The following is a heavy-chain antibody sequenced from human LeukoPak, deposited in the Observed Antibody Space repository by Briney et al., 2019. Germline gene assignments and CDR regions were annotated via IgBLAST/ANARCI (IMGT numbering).Heavy chain of an antibody. CDR1: GGSISSSNYY. CDR2: IYYSGST. D-gene: IGHD1-1*01. CDR3: ARDRPWLLVRRGYFDY. J-gene: IGHJ4*02. Sequence: PSETLSLTCTVSGGSISSSNYYWGWIRQPPGKGLEWIGSIYYSGSTYYNPSLKSRVTISVDTSKNQFSLKLSSVTAADTAVYYCARDRPWLLVRRGYFDYWGQGTLVTVSS. V-gene: IGHV4-39*07.